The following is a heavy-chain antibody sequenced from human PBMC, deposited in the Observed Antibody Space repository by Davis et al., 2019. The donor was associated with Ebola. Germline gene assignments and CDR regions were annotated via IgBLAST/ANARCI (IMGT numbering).Heavy chain of an antibody. Sequence: GESLKISCAASGFTFSSYWMHWVRQAPGKGLVWVSRINSDGSSTSYADSVKGRFTISRDNAKNTLYLQMNSLRAEDTAVYYCVRYWNYYYGMDVWGQGTTVTVSS. CDR3: VRYWNYYYGMDV. CDR1: GFTFSSYW. J-gene: IGHJ6*02. CDR2: INSDGSST. V-gene: IGHV3-74*01. D-gene: IGHD1-1*01.